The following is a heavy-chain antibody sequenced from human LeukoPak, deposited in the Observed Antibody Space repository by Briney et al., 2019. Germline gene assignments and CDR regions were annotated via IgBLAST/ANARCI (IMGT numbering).Heavy chain of an antibody. V-gene: IGHV3-23*01. CDR3: AKFEGALLGNYYMDV. CDR1: GFTFNTYA. CDR2: VSGSGGRT. Sequence: GGSLRLSCAASGFTFNTYAMTWVRQAPGRGLEWVSTVSGSGGRTYYADSVKGRFTISRDNSKNTLFLQMVSLRAEDTAVYYCAKFEGALLGNYYMDVWGKGTTVTVSS. J-gene: IGHJ6*03.